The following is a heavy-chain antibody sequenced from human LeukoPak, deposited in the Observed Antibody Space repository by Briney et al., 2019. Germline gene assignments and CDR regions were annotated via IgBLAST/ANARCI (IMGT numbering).Heavy chain of an antibody. J-gene: IGHJ3*02. Sequence: GGSLRLSCVASGFIFTDYYMAWIRQAPGKGLEWVSYISADTSTTFYADSVKGRFTISRDNSKRSLSLQMDSLRAEDTAVYYCVRAGRFLGWLPIIDAFDIWGQGTTVIVSS. CDR1: GFIFTDYY. CDR2: ISADTSTT. D-gene: IGHD3-3*01. V-gene: IGHV3-11*01. CDR3: VRAGRFLGWLPIIDAFDI.